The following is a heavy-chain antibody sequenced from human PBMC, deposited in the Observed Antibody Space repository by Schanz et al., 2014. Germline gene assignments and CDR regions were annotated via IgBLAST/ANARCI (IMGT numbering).Heavy chain of an antibody. CDR2: ISPYNGVT. D-gene: IGHD6-13*01. J-gene: IGHJ4*02. CDR3: ARDGVDAAAGGNY. Sequence: QVQLVQSGAEVKKPGSSMKVSSKASGGTFSTYPINWLRQTPGQGLEWMGWISPYNGVTKFAQKIEGWVTMTRDTSTSTVYMELSSLRSEDTAVYYCARDGVDAAAGGNYWGQGTLVTVSS. V-gene: IGHV1-2*04. CDR1: GGTFSTYP.